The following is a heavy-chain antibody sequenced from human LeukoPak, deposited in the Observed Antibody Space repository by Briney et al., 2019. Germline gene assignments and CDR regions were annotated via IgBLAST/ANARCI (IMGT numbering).Heavy chain of an antibody. Sequence: SETLSLTCSVSGYSISSGYIWGWIRQPPGKGLEWIGSIYQSGSTYYNPSLQSRVTISVDTSKNQFSLKLSSVTAADTAVYFCASRIAAAGTCFGYWGQGTLVTVSS. CDR3: ASRIAAAGTCFGY. CDR2: IYQSGST. CDR1: GYSISSGYI. D-gene: IGHD6-13*01. V-gene: IGHV4-38-2*02. J-gene: IGHJ4*02.